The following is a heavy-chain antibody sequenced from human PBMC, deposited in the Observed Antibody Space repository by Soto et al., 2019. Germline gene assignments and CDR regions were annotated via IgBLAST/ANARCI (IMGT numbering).Heavy chain of an antibody. CDR1: GVSVTTDGYY. Sequence: PSETLSLTCTVYGVSVTTDGYYWSWIRQPPGKGLEWIAYVHYSGSTNYGPSLKSRVTTSLDMSKNQFSLKLSSVTAADTAIYYCARINRLAPVATYYYGMDVWGQGTTVTVSS. CDR2: VHYSGST. CDR3: ARINRLAPVATYYYGMDV. V-gene: IGHV4-61*08. D-gene: IGHD5-12*01. J-gene: IGHJ6*02.